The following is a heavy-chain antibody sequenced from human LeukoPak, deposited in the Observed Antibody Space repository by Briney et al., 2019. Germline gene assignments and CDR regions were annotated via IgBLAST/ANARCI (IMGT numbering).Heavy chain of an antibody. CDR2: VSSNGGST. CDR1: GFTFSDYA. D-gene: IGHD5-24*01. J-gene: IGHJ4*02. V-gene: IGHV3-64*01. Sequence: GGSLRLSCAASGFTFSDYAMHWVRQPPGKGLEYVSAVSSNGGSTYYANSVKGRFTISRDNSKNTLYLQMGSLRAEDMAVYYCARDNLRSRWLQPGDYWGQGTLVTVSS. CDR3: ARDNLRSRWLQPGDY.